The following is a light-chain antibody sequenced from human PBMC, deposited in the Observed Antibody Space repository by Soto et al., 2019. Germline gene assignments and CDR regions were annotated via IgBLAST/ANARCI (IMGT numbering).Light chain of an antibody. V-gene: IGLV2-14*01. Sequence: QSALTQPASVSGSPGQSITISCTGTSSDVGNYDYVSWYQHHPGKAPKLIIYEVMNRPSGVSDRFSGSKSGNTASLTIFRLQAEDEADYYCSSYAGTSILYVFGGGTKVTVL. CDR3: SSYAGTSILYV. CDR2: EVM. CDR1: SSDVGNYDY. J-gene: IGLJ1*01.